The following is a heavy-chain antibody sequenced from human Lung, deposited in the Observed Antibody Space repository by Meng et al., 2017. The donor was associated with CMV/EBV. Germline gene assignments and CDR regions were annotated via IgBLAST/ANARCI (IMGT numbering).Heavy chain of an antibody. J-gene: IGHJ4*02. CDR2: INAYNGDT. Sequence: AELGQSGGGGKKPGGSVKVSCKVSGYTFTTYGITWVRQAPGQGLEWMGWINAYNGDTNYAQTLQGRVTMTTDTSTSTAYMELRSLRSDDTAVYYCARVEVGITSGDYWGQGTLVTVSS. CDR1: GYTFTTYG. D-gene: IGHD1-26*01. CDR3: ARVEVGITSGDY. V-gene: IGHV1-18*01.